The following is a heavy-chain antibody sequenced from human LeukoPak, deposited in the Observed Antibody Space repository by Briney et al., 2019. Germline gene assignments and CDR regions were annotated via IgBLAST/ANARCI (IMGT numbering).Heavy chain of an antibody. CDR2: IKGDESAK. CDR1: GFTFSTYW. D-gene: IGHD1-26*01. J-gene: IGHJ4*02. V-gene: IGHV3-7*01. Sequence: GGSLRLSCAASGFTFSTYWMAWVRQAPGKGLEWVANIKGDESAKHQADSVKGRYTISRDNVQNSVYLQMSSLRGEDTAVYYCARDVVGSLDYWGQGTLVTVSS. CDR3: ARDVVGSLDY.